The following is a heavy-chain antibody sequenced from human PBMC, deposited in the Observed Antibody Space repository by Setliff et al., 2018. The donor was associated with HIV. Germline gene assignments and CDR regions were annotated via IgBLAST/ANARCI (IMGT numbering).Heavy chain of an antibody. Sequence: LSLTCSVSGASVNYNTWSWIRQAPGKGLQWIGFIYNSATTNYNPSLKSRATISLDTSKNQFSLKLTSVTAADTAVYYCARGGTSSNWFGPWGQGTLVTVS. CDR2: IYNSATT. J-gene: IGHJ5*02. D-gene: IGHD2-2*01. CDR1: GASVNYNT. V-gene: IGHV4-59*02. CDR3: ARGGTSSNWFGP.